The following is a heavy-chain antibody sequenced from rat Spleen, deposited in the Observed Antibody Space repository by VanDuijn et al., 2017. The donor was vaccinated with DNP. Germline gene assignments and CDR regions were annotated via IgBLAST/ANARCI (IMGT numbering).Heavy chain of an antibody. Sequence: QVQLKESGPGLVQPSQTLSLTCTVAGFSLTSFPVHWVRQPSGKGLEWIASMSSGGSTYYNSGLKSRLRISRDTSKSQVFLKMNSLRSEDTATYYCARVNNYEDYGLDAWGQGTSVTVSS. D-gene: IGHD1-10*01. V-gene: IGHV2-32*01. CDR1: GFSLTSFP. J-gene: IGHJ4*01. CDR3: ARVNNYEDYGLDA. CDR2: MSSGGST.